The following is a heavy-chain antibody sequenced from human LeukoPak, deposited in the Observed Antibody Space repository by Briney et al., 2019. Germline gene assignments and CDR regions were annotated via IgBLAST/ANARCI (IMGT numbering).Heavy chain of an antibody. J-gene: IGHJ4*02. CDR2: ISSSGSTI. V-gene: IGHV3-48*03. Sequence: GGSLRLSCAASGFTFSSYEMNWVRQAPGKGLEWVSYISSSGSTIYYADSVKGRFTISRDNSKNTLYLQMNSLRAEDTAVYYCAKDLIAARPYYFDYWGQGTLVTVSS. D-gene: IGHD6-6*01. CDR1: GFTFSSYE. CDR3: AKDLIAARPYYFDY.